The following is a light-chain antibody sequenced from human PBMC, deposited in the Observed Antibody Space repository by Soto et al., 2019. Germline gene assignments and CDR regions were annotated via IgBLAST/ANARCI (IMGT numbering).Light chain of an antibody. V-gene: IGLV2-14*01. Sequence: QSALTQPASMSGFPGQSITISCTGTSSDVGGYNYVSWYQHHPGKAPKLMIYEVTNRPSGVSNRFSGSKSGNTASLTISGLHSEDEGDYYCSSYTNIRTVVFGGGTKVTVL. CDR2: EVT. J-gene: IGLJ2*01. CDR1: SSDVGGYNY. CDR3: SSYTNIRTVV.